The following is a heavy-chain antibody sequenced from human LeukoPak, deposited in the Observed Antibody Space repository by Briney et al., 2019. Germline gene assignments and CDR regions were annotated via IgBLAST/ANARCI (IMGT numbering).Heavy chain of an antibody. CDR2: IKQDGSEK. CDR1: GFTFSSYW. V-gene: IGHV3-7*01. D-gene: IGHD2-15*01. CDR3: ARGYCSGGSCYFGEAFDI. J-gene: IGHJ3*02. Sequence: GGSLRLSCAASGFTFSSYWMSWVRQAPGKGLEWVANIKQDGSEKYYVDSVKGRFTISRDNAKNSLYLQMNSLRAEDTAVYYCARGYCSGGSCYFGEAFDIWGQGTRVTVSS.